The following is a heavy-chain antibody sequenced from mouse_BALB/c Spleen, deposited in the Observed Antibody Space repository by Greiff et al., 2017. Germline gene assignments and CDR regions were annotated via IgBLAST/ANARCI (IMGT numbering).Heavy chain of an antibody. D-gene: IGHD1-2*01. CDR3: ARDTALLRLPFAY. Sequence: EVQVVESGGGLVQPGGSLKLSCAASGFTFSSYGMSWVRQTPDKRLELVATINSNGGSTYYPDSVKGRFTISRDNAKNTLYLQMSSLKSEDTAMYYCARDTALLRLPFAYWGQGTLVTVSA. CDR1: GFTFSSYG. CDR2: INSNGGST. J-gene: IGHJ3*01. V-gene: IGHV5-6-3*01.